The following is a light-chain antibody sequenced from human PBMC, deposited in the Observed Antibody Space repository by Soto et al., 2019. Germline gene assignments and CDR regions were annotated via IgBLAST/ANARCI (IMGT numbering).Light chain of an antibody. J-gene: IGLJ2*01. V-gene: IGLV1-40*01. Sequence: QSVLTQPPSVSGAPGQRVTISCTGSRTNIGAGYDVHWYQHLPGAAPKLLIYDNSHRPSGVPDRFSCSKSGTSASLAITGLQTEDEGDYYCQSYDSGLSGSYVVFGGGTKLTVL. CDR1: RTNIGAGYD. CDR2: DNS. CDR3: QSYDSGLSGSYVV.